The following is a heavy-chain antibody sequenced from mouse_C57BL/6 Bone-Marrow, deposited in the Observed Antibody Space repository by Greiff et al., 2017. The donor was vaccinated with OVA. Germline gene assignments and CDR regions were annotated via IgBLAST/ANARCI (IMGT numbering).Heavy chain of an antibody. Sequence: VQLQQSGAELARPGASVKLSCKASGYTFTSYGISWVKQRTGQGLEWIGEIYPRSGNTYYNEKFKGKATLTADKSSSTAYMELRSLTSEDSAVYFCARDDGYPSGFAYWGQGTLVTVSA. CDR1: GYTFTSYG. D-gene: IGHD2-3*01. CDR2: IYPRSGNT. J-gene: IGHJ3*01. CDR3: ARDDGYPSGFAY. V-gene: IGHV1-81*01.